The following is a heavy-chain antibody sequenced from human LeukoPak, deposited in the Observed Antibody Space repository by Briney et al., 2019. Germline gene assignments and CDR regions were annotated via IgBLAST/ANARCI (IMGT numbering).Heavy chain of an antibody. Sequence: GRSLRLSCAASGFTFSSYAMHWVRQAPGKGLEWVSAISGSGGSTYYADSVKGRFTISRDNSKNTLYLQMNSLRAEDTAVYYCAKPPQGVRGVIITLPFDPWGQGTLVTVSS. D-gene: IGHD3-10*01. V-gene: IGHV3-23*01. CDR2: ISGSGGST. CDR3: AKPPQGVRGVIITLPFDP. J-gene: IGHJ5*02. CDR1: GFTFSSYA.